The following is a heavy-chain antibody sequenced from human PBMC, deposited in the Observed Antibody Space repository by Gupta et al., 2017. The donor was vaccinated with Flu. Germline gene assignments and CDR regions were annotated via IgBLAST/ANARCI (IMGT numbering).Heavy chain of an antibody. CDR3: TKDAVPGTPPDPFDY. D-gene: IGHD6-19*01. CDR1: GFTFDDYA. V-gene: IGHV3-9*01. CDR2: IGWNSRNI. Sequence: VHLVESGGGLVQPGRSLRLSCAASGFTFDDYAMNWVRQAPGKGLEWVAGIGWNSRNIAYADSVKGRFTNSRDNAKNSLYLQMNSLRVEDTALYYCTKDAVPGTPPDPFDYWGQGALVTVSS. J-gene: IGHJ4*02.